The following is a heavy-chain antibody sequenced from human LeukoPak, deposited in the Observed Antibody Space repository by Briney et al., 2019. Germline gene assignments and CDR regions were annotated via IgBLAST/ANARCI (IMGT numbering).Heavy chain of an antibody. CDR2: INHSGST. CDR1: GGSFSGYY. CDR3: ARLVGRYSSSTSCPAEV. J-gene: IGHJ6*04. D-gene: IGHD2-2*01. Sequence: PSETLSLTCAVYGGSFSGYYWSWIRQPPGKGLEWIGEINHSGSTNYNPSLKSRVTISVDTSKNQFSLKLSSVTAADTAVYYCARLVGRYSSSTSCPAEVWGKGTTVTISS. V-gene: IGHV4-34*01.